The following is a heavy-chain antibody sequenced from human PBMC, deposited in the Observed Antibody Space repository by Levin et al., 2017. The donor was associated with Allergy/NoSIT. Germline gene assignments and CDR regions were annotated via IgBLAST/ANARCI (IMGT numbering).Heavy chain of an antibody. V-gene: IGHV4-59*01. J-gene: IGHJ3*02. CDR2: IYYSGST. Sequence: SQTLSLTCTVSGGSISTYYWTWIQQPPGKGLEWIGNIYYSGSTNYNPSLRRRVTISVDTSKNQFSLKLNSVTAADTAVDFCARELDSSDAFDIWGQGTMVTVSS. D-gene: IGHD6-13*01. CDR3: ARELDSSDAFDI. CDR1: GGSISTYY.